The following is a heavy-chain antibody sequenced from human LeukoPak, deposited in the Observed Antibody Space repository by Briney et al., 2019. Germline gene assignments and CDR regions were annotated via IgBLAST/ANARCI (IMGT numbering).Heavy chain of an antibody. CDR2: ISGSGGST. CDR1: GFTFSSYA. Sequence: GGSLRLSCAASGFTFSSYAMSWVRQAPGKGLEWVSAISGSGGSTYYADSVKGRFTISRDNSKNTLYLQMNSLRAEDTAVYYCAKVPTPLYYDSSGYYGGYFDLGGGGPRVTVPS. V-gene: IGHV3-23*01. D-gene: IGHD3-22*01. J-gene: IGHJ2*01. CDR3: AKVPTPLYYDSSGYYGGYFDL.